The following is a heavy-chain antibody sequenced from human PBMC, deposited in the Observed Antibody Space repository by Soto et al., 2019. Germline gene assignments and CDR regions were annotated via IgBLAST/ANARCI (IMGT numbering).Heavy chain of an antibody. V-gene: IGHV1-3*01. Sequence: ASVKVSCKASGYTFTNYAMHWVRQAPGQRLEWMGLINDGNGNTKYSQKFQGRVTITRDTSASTVYMELSSLRSEDTAVYYCARHGSGTYYNIYYYMDVWGKATTVT. D-gene: IGHD3-10*01. CDR1: GYTFTNYA. J-gene: IGHJ6*03. CDR3: ARHGSGTYYNIYYYMDV. CDR2: INDGNGNT.